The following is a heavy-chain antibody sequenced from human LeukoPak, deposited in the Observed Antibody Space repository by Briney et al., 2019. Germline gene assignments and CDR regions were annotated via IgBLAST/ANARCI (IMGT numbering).Heavy chain of an antibody. D-gene: IGHD3-22*01. CDR1: GYSFTSYW. CDR2: IYPGDSDT. J-gene: IGHJ3*02. CDR3: ASPHYYDSSGPGGGAFDI. V-gene: IGHV5-51*01. Sequence: GESLKISCKGSGYSFTSYWIGWVRQMPGKGLEWMGIIYPGDSDTRYSPSFQGQVTISADQSINTAYLQWSSPKASDTAMYYRASPHYYDSSGPGGGAFDIWGQGTMVTVSS.